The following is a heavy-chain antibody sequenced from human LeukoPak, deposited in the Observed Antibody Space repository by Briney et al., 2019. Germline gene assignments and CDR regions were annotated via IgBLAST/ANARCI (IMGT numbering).Heavy chain of an antibody. CDR3: ARGGTPGYSTGWIDY. D-gene: IGHD6-19*01. CDR1: GFTVSGNY. Sequence: GGSLRLSCAASGFTVSGNYMSWVRQAPGKGLEWVSVLYGGGSTYYADSVKGRFTISRDNSKNTLYLQMNSLRGEDTAVYYCARGGTPGYSTGWIDYWGQGTLVTVSS. V-gene: IGHV3-53*05. CDR2: LYGGGST. J-gene: IGHJ4*02.